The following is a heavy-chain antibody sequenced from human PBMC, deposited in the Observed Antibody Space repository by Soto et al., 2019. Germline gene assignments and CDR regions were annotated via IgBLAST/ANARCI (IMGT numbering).Heavy chain of an antibody. Sequence: EEQVVESGGGLVQPGGSLRLSCAASGFIFTGHWMHWVRQGPGKGLDWVSGINNDGGATFYADSVKGRFTISRDKSNNLVYLEVISLGAPDAAVYYCGAVFALWGDGTEVTVSP. V-gene: IGHV3-74*01. D-gene: IGHD6-19*01. CDR2: INNDGGAT. CDR1: GFIFTGHW. J-gene: IGHJ5*02. CDR3: GAVFAL.